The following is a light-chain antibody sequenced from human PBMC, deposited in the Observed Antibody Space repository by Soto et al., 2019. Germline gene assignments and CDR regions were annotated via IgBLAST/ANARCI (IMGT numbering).Light chain of an antibody. CDR2: GAS. CDR3: QQYNKWPPWT. V-gene: IGKV3-15*01. Sequence: EIVMTQYPATLSVSRGERATLSCRASQSVNSKLAWYQQKPGRAPRLLIYGASTRATGIPARFSGSGSGTEFTLTISSLQSEDFAEYHCQQYNKWPPWTFGQGAKVDIK. CDR1: QSVNSK. J-gene: IGKJ1*01.